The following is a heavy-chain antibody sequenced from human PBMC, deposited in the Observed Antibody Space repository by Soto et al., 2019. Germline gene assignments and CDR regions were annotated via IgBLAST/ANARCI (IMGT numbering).Heavy chain of an antibody. J-gene: IGHJ4*02. V-gene: IGHV4-59*01. Sequence: KASETLSLTCTVSGGSISSYYWSWIRQPPGKGLEWIGYIYYSGSTNYNPSLKSRVTISVDTSKNQFSLKLSSVTAADTAVYYCARDGSRWYPTSYFDYWGQGTLVTVSS. CDR1: GGSISSYY. CDR3: ARDGSRWYPTSYFDY. CDR2: IYYSGST. D-gene: IGHD6-13*01.